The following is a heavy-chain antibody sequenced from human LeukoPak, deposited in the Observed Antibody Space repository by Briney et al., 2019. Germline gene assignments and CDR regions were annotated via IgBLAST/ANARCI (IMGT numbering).Heavy chain of an antibody. CDR3: AREYSSSWSNAFDI. Sequence: GGSLRLSCAASGFTFSSYEMNWVRQAPGKGLEWVSYISSSGSTIYYADSVKGRFTISRDNAKNSLYLQMNSLRAEDTAVYYCAREYSSSWSNAFDIWGQGTMATVSS. CDR1: GFTFSSYE. V-gene: IGHV3-48*03. D-gene: IGHD6-13*01. CDR2: ISSSGSTI. J-gene: IGHJ3*02.